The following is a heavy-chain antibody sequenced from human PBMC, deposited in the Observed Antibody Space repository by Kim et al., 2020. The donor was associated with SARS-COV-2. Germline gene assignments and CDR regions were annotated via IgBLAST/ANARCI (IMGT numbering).Heavy chain of an antibody. J-gene: IGHJ5*02. D-gene: IGHD6-13*01. CDR3: ARHVAAGNWFDP. V-gene: IGHV4-39*01. CDR2: IYYSGST. CDR1: GGSISSSSYY. Sequence: SETLSLTCTVSGGSISSSSYYWGWIRQPPGKGLEWIGSIYYSGSTYYNPSLKSRVTISVDTSKNQFSLKLSSVTAADTALYYCARHVAAGNWFDPWGQGTLVTVSS.